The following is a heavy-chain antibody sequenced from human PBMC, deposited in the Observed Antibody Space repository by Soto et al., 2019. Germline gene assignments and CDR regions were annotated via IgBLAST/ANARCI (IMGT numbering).Heavy chain of an antibody. J-gene: IGHJ6*02. Sequence: SETLSLTCAVSGGSISSSNWWSWVRQPPGKGLEWIGEIYHSGSTNYNPSLKSRVTISVDKSKNQFSLKLSSVTAADTAVYYCASRPQLWSHYYYYGMDVWGQGTTVTISS. CDR2: IYHSGST. D-gene: IGHD3-3*01. CDR3: ASRPQLWSHYYYYGMDV. V-gene: IGHV4-4*02. CDR1: GGSISSSNW.